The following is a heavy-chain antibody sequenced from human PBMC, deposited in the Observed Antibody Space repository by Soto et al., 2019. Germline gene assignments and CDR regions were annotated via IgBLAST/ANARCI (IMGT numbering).Heavy chain of an antibody. CDR3: ARRGGYRYGAVAFEI. Sequence: QLQLQESGPGLVKPSETLSLTCTVSGGSISSSSYYWGWIRQPPGKGLEWIGNIFYSGSTYYNPSLMPRVTTSVASSKNQSSLRLRSVTAADTAVYYCARRGGYRYGAVAFEIWGQGTMVTVSS. J-gene: IGHJ3*02. V-gene: IGHV4-39*01. D-gene: IGHD5-18*01. CDR1: GGSISSSSYY. CDR2: IFYSGST.